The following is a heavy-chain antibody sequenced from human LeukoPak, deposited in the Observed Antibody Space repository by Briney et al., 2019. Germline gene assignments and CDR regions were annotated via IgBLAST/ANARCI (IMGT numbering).Heavy chain of an antibody. D-gene: IGHD1-1*01. Sequence: GGSLRLPCAASGFTFDDYAMHWVRQAPGKGLEWVSGISWNSGSIGYADSVKGRFTISRDNAKNSLYLQMNSLRAEDTALYYCAKDYKTHLDYWGQGTLVIVSS. CDR3: AKDYKTHLDY. CDR2: ISWNSGSI. V-gene: IGHV3-9*01. J-gene: IGHJ4*02. CDR1: GFTFDDYA.